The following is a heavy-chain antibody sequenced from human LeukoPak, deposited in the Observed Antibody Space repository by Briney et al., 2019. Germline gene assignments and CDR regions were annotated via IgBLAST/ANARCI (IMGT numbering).Heavy chain of an antibody. CDR1: GGSISSSNW. D-gene: IGHD6-13*01. CDR3: ARISAAGTPDAFDI. J-gene: IGHJ3*02. CDR2: IYHSGST. Sequence: SETLSLTCAVSGGSISSSNWWSWVRQPPGKGLEWIGEIYHSGSTNYNPSLKSRVTISVDKSKNQFSLKLGSVTAADTAVYYCARISAAGTPDAFDIWGQGTMVTVSS. V-gene: IGHV4-4*02.